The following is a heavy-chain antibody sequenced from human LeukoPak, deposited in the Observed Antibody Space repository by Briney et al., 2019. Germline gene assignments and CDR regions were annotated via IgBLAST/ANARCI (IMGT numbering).Heavy chain of an antibody. V-gene: IGHV1-2*02. J-gene: IGHJ5*02. CDR1: GYTFTGYY. CDR3: ARMGYCTNGVCFSLNWFDP. CDR2: IKPNSGGT. Sequence: ASVKVSCKASGYTFTGYYMHWVRQAPGQGLEWMGWIKPNSGGTKYAQKFQGRVTMTRDTSISTAYMELSRLRSDDTAVYYCARMGYCTNGVCFSLNWFDPWGQGTLVTVSS. D-gene: IGHD2-8*01.